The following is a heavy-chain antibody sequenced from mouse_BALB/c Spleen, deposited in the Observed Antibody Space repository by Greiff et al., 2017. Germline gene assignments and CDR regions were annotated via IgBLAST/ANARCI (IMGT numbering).Heavy chain of an antibody. D-gene: IGHD2-2*01. J-gene: IGHJ3*01. CDR1: GYTFNSYW. CDR2: INPSTGYT. CDR3: ATVYYGYDGVY. Sequence: VQLQQSGAELAKPGASVKMSCKASGYTFNSYWMHWVKQRPGQGLEWIGYINPSTGYTEYNQKFKDKATLTADKSSSTAYMQLSSLTSEDSAVYYCATVYYGYDGVYWGQGTLVTVSA. V-gene: IGHV1-7*01.